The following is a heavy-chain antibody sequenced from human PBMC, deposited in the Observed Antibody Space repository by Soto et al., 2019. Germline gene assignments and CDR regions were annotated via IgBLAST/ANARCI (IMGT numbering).Heavy chain of an antibody. CDR3: ARVDGTY. D-gene: IGHD1-26*01. V-gene: IGHV1-3*01. CDR1: GYTFTSYA. J-gene: IGHJ4*02. Sequence: ASVQVSCKASGYTFTSYAIHWVRQAPGQGLEWMGWINAGNGNTKYSQKFQGSVTITRDTSSSTAYMELNSLRSEDTAVYYCARVDGTYWGQGTLVTVSS. CDR2: INAGNGNT.